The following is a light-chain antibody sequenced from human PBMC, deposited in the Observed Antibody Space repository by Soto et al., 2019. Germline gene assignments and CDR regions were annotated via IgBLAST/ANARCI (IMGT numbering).Light chain of an antibody. J-gene: IGKJ4*01. CDR2: DAS. CDR3: QQRSNWLLT. CDR1: QSVSIY. Sequence: EIGLTQSPATLSLSPGERATLSCRASQSVSIYLAWYQQKPGQAPRLLLYDASNRATGIPARFSGSGSGTDFTITISSLEPEDFSVYYCQQRSNWLLTFGGGTKVEIK. V-gene: IGKV3-11*01.